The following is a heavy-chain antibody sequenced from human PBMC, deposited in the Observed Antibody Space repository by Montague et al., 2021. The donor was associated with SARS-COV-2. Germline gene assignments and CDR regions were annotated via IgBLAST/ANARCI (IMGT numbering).Heavy chain of an antibody. CDR3: AFTRGKKMIFVVVISYFDN. CDR1: GGSISSGGYY. D-gene: IGHD3-3*01. Sequence: TLSLTCTVSGGSISSGGYYWSWIRQPPGKGLEWIGYIYYSGSTYYNPSLKSRVTISVDTSKNQFSLKLSSVTAADTAVYYCAFTRGKKMIFVVVISYFDNWGQGTLVTVSS. V-gene: IGHV4-31*03. J-gene: IGHJ4*02. CDR2: IYYSGST.